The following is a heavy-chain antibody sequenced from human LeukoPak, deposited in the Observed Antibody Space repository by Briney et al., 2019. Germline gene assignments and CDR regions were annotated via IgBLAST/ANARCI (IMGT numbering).Heavy chain of an antibody. CDR2: IYSGGST. V-gene: IGHV3-66*01. CDR1: GFTFSSYG. J-gene: IGHJ4*02. CDR3: AKDSLDY. Sequence: GGSLRLSCAASGFTFSSYGMSWVRQAPGKGLEWVSVIYSGGSTNYADSVKGRFTISRDTSKNTLYLQMNSLRAEDTAVYYCAKDSLDYWGQGTLVTVSS.